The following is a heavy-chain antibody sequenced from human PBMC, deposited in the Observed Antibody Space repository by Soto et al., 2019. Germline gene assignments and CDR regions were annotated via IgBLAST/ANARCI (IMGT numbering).Heavy chain of an antibody. J-gene: IGHJ5*02. Sequence: ASVKVSCKASGYSFADYYIHWVRQAPGQGLEWMGWIIPNNGGTKYAQKFQDRVTMTRDASITTAYMELSRLRSDDTAVYYCARGTFDSSGNYFAGWFDPWGQGTLVTVSS. CDR2: IIPNNGGT. D-gene: IGHD3-22*01. CDR3: ARGTFDSSGNYFAGWFDP. CDR1: GYSFADYY. V-gene: IGHV1-2*02.